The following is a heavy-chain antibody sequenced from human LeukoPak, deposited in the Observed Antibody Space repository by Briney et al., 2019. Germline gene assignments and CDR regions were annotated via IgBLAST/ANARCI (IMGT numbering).Heavy chain of an antibody. Sequence: PGGSLILSCAASGFTFSNYAMSWVRQAPGKGLEWVSAISANGLSTYYAGSVRGWFTISRDNSRNTLSLQVNILRAEDTAVYYCAKGYEFWSGYWDSWGQGTPVTVSS. D-gene: IGHD3-3*01. CDR1: GFTFSNYA. V-gene: IGHV3-23*01. J-gene: IGHJ4*02. CDR2: ISANGLST. CDR3: AKGYEFWSGYWDS.